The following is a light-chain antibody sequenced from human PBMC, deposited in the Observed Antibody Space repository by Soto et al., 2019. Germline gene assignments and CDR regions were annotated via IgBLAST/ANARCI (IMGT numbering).Light chain of an antibody. V-gene: IGKV1-33*01. CDR2: DAS. Sequence: DIQMTQSPSSLSASVGDRVTITCQASQDISNYLNWYQQKPGKAPKLLIYDASNLETGVPSRFSGSRSGTEITFPISNLQPQDIATYYCQQYDNLPSITFGQGTRLEIK. CDR1: QDISNY. CDR3: QQYDNLPSIT. J-gene: IGKJ5*01.